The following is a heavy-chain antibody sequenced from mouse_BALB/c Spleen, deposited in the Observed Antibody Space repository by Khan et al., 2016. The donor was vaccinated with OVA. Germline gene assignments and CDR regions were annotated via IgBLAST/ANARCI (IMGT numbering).Heavy chain of an antibody. V-gene: IGHV2-2*02. CDR1: GFSLDKYS. CDR3: ARRGYDYGRGALFAY. J-gene: IGHJ3*01. Sequence: QVQLKQSGPGLVQPSQSLSITCTVSGFSLDKYSVHWIRQSPGKGLEWLGVIWSAGSTDYNAAFISRLTITKVNSRSQGFFKVNSLLPNDTAIYYCARRGYDYGRGALFAYWGQGTLVTVSA. D-gene: IGHD2-4*01. CDR2: IWSAGST.